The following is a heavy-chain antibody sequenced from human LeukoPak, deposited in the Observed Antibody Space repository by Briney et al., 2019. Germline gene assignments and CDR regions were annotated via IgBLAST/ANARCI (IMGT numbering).Heavy chain of an antibody. CDR2: IYYSGST. Sequence: PSETLSLTCTVSGGSISSSSYYWGWIRQPPGKGLEWIGSIYYSGSTYYNPSLKSRVTISVDTSKNQFSLKLSSVTAADTAVYYCARDGGVAAAGPYYYYYGMDVWGQGTTVTVSS. V-gene: IGHV4-39*07. CDR1: GGSISSSSYY. D-gene: IGHD6-13*01. J-gene: IGHJ6*02. CDR3: ARDGGVAAAGPYYYYYGMDV.